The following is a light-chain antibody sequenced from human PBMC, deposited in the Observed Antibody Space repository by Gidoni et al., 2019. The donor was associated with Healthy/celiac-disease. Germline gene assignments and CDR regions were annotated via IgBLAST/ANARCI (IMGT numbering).Light chain of an antibody. CDR3: QQGYSTVWT. J-gene: IGKJ1*01. V-gene: IGKV1-39*01. Sequence: DIQMTQSPSSPSASVGDRVTITCRASQSIRSYLNWYQQKPGKAPKLLIYAASRLQSGVPSRFSGSGSGTDFTLTISRLQPEDFATYYCQQGYSTVWTFGQGTKVEIK. CDR2: AAS. CDR1: QSIRSY.